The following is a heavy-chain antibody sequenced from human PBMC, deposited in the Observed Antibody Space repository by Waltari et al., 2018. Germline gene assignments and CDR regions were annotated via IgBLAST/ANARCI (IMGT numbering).Heavy chain of an antibody. D-gene: IGHD2-2*01. CDR1: GGSISSGSYY. J-gene: IGHJ4*02. CDR3: ARGTVAEYPYYFDY. V-gene: IGHV4-61*02. CDR2: IYTSGST. Sequence: QVQLQESGPGLVKPSQTLSLTCTVSGGSISSGSYYWSWLRQPAGKGLEWIGRIYTSGSTNYNPSLKSRVTISVDTSKNQFSLKLSSVTAADTAVYYCARGTVAEYPYYFDYWGQGTLVTVSS.